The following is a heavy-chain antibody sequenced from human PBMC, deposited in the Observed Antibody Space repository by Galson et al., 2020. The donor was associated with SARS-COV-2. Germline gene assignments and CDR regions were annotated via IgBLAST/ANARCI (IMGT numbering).Heavy chain of an antibody. J-gene: IGHJ6*02. CDR2: IYPGESDT. CDR3: AKEVWVGNYYYGMDV. D-gene: IGHD2-15*01. Sequence: GESLKISCQGSGYSFTSYWIGWVRQMPGKGLEWLGIIYPGESDTRYSPSFQGQVTISADRSISTAYLQWSSLKASDTAMYYCAKEVWVGNYYYGMDVWGQGTTVTVSS. V-gene: IGHV5-51*01. CDR1: GYSFTSYW.